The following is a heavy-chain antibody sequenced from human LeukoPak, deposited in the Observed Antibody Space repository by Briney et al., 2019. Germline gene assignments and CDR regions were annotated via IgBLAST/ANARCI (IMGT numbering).Heavy chain of an antibody. Sequence: SETLSLTCTVSGGSISSGGYYWSWIRQHPGKGLEWSGYIYYSGSTYYNPSLKSRVTISVDTSKNQFSLKLSSVTAADTAVYYCARGWCSGGSCYHAFIDYWGQGILVTVSS. V-gene: IGHV4-31*03. CDR2: IYYSGST. CDR1: GGSISSGGYY. D-gene: IGHD2-15*01. J-gene: IGHJ4*02. CDR3: ARGWCSGGSCYHAFIDY.